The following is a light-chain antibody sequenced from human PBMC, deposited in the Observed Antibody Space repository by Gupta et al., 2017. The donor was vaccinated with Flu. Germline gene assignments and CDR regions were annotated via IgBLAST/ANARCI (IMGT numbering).Light chain of an antibody. CDR3: QQYYSYPLT. CDR2: AAS. J-gene: IGKJ3*01. Sequence: GDRVTITGRASQGISSYLAWYQQKPGKAPKLLIYAASTLQSGVPSRFSGSGSGTDFTLTISCLQSEDFATYYCQQYYSYPLTFGPGTKVDIK. V-gene: IGKV1-8*01. CDR1: QGISSY.